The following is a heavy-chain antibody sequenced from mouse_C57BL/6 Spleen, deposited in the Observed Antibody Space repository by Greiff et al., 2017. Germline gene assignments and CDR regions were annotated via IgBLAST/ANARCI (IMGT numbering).Heavy chain of an antibody. Sequence: DVKLVESGGGLVKPGGSLKLSCAASGFTFSDYGMHWVRQAPEQGLEWVAYIGSGSSTIYYADTVKGRFTISRDNAKNTLFLQMTSLRSEDTAMYYCAGYYGSLFAYWGQGTLVTVSA. D-gene: IGHD1-1*01. V-gene: IGHV5-17*01. CDR2: IGSGSSTI. CDR1: GFTFSDYG. CDR3: AGYYGSLFAY. J-gene: IGHJ3*01.